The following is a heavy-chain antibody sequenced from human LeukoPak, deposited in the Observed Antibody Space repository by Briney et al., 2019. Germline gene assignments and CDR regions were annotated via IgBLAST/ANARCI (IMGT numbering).Heavy chain of an antibody. CDR1: GFTVSSNY. CDR3: AKVRTLSFSSFDF. J-gene: IGHJ4*02. CDR2: IRYDGSTK. V-gene: IGHV3-30*02. Sequence: GGSLRLSCAASGFTVSSNYMSWVRQAPGKGLERGAFIRYDGSTKYYADSVKGRFTISRDNSKNTLYLQMNSLRVEDTAVYYCAKVRTLSFSSFDFWGQGTLVTVSS. D-gene: IGHD1-7*01.